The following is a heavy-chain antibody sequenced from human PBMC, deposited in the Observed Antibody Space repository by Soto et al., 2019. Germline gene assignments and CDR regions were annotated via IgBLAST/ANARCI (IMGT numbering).Heavy chain of an antibody. CDR3: ARSRYYDTTGYYPFYYYYYGMDV. J-gene: IGHJ6*02. CDR1: GYIFSDYW. Sequence: RESLKLSCTCSGYIFSDYWIGWVLQMSVKGLALIPITFPGNSETRYSPSFQGHVTISVDRSISTAYLQWSSLKASDTALYYCARSRYYDTTGYYPFYYYYYGMDVWGQGTTVTVSS. CDR2: TFPGNSET. V-gene: IGHV5-51*01. D-gene: IGHD3-22*01.